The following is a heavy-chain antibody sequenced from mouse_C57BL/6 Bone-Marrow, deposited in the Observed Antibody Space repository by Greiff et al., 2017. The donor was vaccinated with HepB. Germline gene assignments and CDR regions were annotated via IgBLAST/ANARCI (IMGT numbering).Heavy chain of an antibody. V-gene: IGHV1-81*01. CDR1: GYTFTSYG. CDR2: IYPRSGNT. J-gene: IGHJ2*01. CDR3: ARYPDGYYVGYFDY. D-gene: IGHD2-3*01. Sequence: VQRVESGAELARPGASVKLSCKASGYTFTSYGISWVKQRTGQGLEWIGEIYPRSGNTYYNEKFKGKATLTADKSSSTAYMELRSLTSEDSAVYFCARYPDGYYVGYFDYWGQGTTLTVSS.